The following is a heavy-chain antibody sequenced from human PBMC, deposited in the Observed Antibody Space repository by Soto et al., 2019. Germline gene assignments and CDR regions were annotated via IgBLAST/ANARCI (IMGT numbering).Heavy chain of an antibody. V-gene: IGHV3-23*01. CDR3: ADLKWSRSYLP. CDR2: ISGSGGST. J-gene: IGHJ1*01. Sequence: GGSLRLSCAASGFTFSSYAMSWVRQAPGKGLEWVSAISGSGGSTYYADSVKGRFTISRDNSKNTLYLQMNSLTTEDTAIYYCADLKWSRSYLPWGQGTLVTVSS. D-gene: IGHD3-3*01. CDR1: GFTFSSYA.